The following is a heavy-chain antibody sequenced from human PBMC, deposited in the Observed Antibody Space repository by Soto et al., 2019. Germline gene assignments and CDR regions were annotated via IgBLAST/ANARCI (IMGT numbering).Heavy chain of an antibody. J-gene: IGHJ5*02. Sequence: EVQLAESGGDLVQPGGSLRLSCVASGFTLSDHYMDWVRQAPGKGLEWVGRIRNEPKSYITEYAESVKGRITISRDDSQNSLYLPMTSLTTEDTAIYYCADLMWTGSYFPWGQGPLVTVSS. V-gene: IGHV3-72*01. D-gene: IGHD3-9*01. CDR1: GFTLSDHY. CDR3: ADLMWTGSYFP. CDR2: IRNEPKSYIT.